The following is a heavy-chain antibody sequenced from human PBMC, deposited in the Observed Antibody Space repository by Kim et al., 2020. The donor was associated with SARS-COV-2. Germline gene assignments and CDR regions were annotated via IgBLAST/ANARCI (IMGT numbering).Heavy chain of an antibody. CDR3: AKELAARRQSGFDY. D-gene: IGHD6-6*01. CDR1: GFTFDDYA. Sequence: GGSLRLSCAASGFTFDDYAMHWVRQAPGKGLEWVSGISWNSGSIGYADSVKGRFTISRDNAKNSLYLQMNSLRAEDTALYYCAKELAARRQSGFDYWGQGTLVTVSS. CDR2: ISWNSGSI. J-gene: IGHJ4*02. V-gene: IGHV3-9*01.